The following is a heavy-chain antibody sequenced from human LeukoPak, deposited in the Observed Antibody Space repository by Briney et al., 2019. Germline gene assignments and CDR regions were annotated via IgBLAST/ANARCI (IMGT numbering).Heavy chain of an antibody. CDR3: AKDPYDFWSGYEGAYFDY. J-gene: IGHJ4*02. D-gene: IGHD3-3*01. CDR1: GFTFDDYA. V-gene: IGHV3-9*01. Sequence: GRSLRLSCAASGFTFDDYAMHWVRQAPGKGLEWVSGISWNSGSIGYADSVKGRFTISRDNAKNSLYLQMNSLRAEDTALYYCAKDPYDFWSGYEGAYFDYWGQGTLVTVSS. CDR2: ISWNSGSI.